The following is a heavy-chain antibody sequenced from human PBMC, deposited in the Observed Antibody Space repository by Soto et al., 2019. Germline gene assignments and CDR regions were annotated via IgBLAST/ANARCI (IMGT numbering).Heavy chain of an antibody. CDR3: ARLPWCSSTSCYNEGIYYYYGMDV. Sequence: GESLKISCKGSGYSFTSYWISWVRQMPGKXLEWMGRIDPSDSYTNYSPSFQGHVTISADKSISTAYLQWSSLKASDTAMYYCARLPWCSSTSCYNEGIYYYYGMDVWGQGTTVTVSS. J-gene: IGHJ6*02. D-gene: IGHD2-2*02. CDR2: IDPSDSYT. V-gene: IGHV5-10-1*01. CDR1: GYSFTSYW.